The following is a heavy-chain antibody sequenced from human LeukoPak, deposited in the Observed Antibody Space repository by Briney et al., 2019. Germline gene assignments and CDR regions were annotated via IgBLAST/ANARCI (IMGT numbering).Heavy chain of an antibody. J-gene: IGHJ5*02. D-gene: IGHD2-15*01. CDR3: ARGQRVVVAVHEP. V-gene: IGHV1-2*06. CDR1: GYTFTGYY. CDR2: INPNSGGT. Sequence: GASVKVSCKASGYTFTGYYMHWVRQAPGQGLEWMGRINPNSGGTNYAQKFQGRVTMTRNTSISTAYMELSSLRSEDTAVYYCARGQRVVVAVHEPWGQGTLVTVSS.